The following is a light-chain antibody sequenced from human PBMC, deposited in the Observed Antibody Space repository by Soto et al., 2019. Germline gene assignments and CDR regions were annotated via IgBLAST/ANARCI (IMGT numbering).Light chain of an antibody. CDR1: SSNIGSRT. J-gene: IGLJ2*01. CDR2: NDN. V-gene: IGLV1-44*01. CDR3: AAWDDSLHVI. Sequence: QSALTQPPSASATPGQRVTISCSGSSSNIGSRTVNWYQPLPGSAPKLLVYNDNQRPSGVPDRFSGSKSGTSASLTISGLQSEDEADYYCAAWDDSLHVIFGGGTKVTVL.